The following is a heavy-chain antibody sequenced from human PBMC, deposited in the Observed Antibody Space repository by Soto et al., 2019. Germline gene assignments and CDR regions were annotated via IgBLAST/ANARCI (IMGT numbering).Heavy chain of an antibody. CDR1: GFTFSSYA. V-gene: IGHV3-23*01. J-gene: IGHJ6*02. Sequence: SLRLSCAASGFTFSSYALNWVRQAPGKGLEWVSGVTRGGSAYYADSVKGRFTISRDNSKNTVFLQMNSLRAEDTAIYYCAKDDCSICNGPAYNFDMDVWGQGTTVTVSS. CDR3: AKDDCSICNGPAYNFDMDV. D-gene: IGHD2-15*01. CDR2: VTRGGSA.